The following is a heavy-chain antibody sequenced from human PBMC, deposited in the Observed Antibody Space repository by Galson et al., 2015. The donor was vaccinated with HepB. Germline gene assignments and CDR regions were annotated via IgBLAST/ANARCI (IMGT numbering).Heavy chain of an antibody. CDR3: APRGEYSNSWYRYYFDQ. Sequence: PALVNPTQTLTLTCTFSGFSIPTGNVGVGWIRQPPGKALEWLALIYWDDDKRYSPSLKSRLTITKDTTKNQVVLTMTNMDPVDTATYYCAPRGEYSNSWYRYYFDQWGQGTLVTVSS. V-gene: IGHV2-5*02. CDR1: GFSIPTGNVG. J-gene: IGHJ4*02. CDR2: IYWDDDK. D-gene: IGHD6-13*01.